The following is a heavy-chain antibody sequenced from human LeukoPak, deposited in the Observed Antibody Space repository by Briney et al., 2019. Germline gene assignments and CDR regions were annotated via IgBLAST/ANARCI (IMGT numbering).Heavy chain of an antibody. J-gene: IGHJ4*02. CDR2: ISGSGVST. CDR3: AKDLYCSDTSCYLFDY. CDR1: GITFRSYV. V-gene: IGHV3-23*01. D-gene: IGHD2-2*01. Sequence: GGSLRLSCAASGITFRSYVMGWVRQAPGKGLEWVSGISGSGVSTYYAESVEGRFTISRDNSKNTLYLQMDNLRAEDTALYYCAKDLYCSDTSCYLFDYWGQGTLVTVSS.